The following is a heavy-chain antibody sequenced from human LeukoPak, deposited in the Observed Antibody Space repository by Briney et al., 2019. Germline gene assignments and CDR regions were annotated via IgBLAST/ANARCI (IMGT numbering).Heavy chain of an antibody. V-gene: IGHV3-33*01. CDR1: GFTFSSYG. CDR2: IWYDGSNK. CDR3: AREGSGSYWYFDL. D-gene: IGHD1-26*01. J-gene: IGHJ2*01. Sequence: PGGSLRLSCAASGFTFSSYGMHWVRQAPGKGLEWVAVIWYDGSNKYYADSVKGRFTISRDNSKNTLYLQMNSLRAEDTAVYYCAREGSGSYWYFDLWGRGTLVTVSS.